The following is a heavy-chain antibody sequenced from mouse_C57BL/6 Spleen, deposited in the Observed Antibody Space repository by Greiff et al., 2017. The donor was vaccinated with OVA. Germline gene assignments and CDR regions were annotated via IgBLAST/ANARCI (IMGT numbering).Heavy chain of an antibody. J-gene: IGHJ2*01. V-gene: IGHV1-26*01. CDR1: GYTFTDYY. CDR3: ANSAYLDY. CDR2: INPNNGGT. Sequence: VQLQQSGPELVKPGASVKISCKASGYTFTDYYMNWVKQSHGKSLEWIGDINPNNGGTSYNQKFKGKATLTVDKSSSTAYMELRSLTSEDSAVYYCANSAYLDYWGQGTTITVSS.